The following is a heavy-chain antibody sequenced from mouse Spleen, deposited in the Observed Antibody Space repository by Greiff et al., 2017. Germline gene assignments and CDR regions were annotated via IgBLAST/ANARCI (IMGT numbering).Heavy chain of an antibody. CDR3: ARGALYYYGSYWYFDV. Sequence: EVKLVESGGGLVQPGGSLKLSCATSGFTFSDYYMYWVRQTPEKRLEWVAYISNGGGSTYYPDTVKGRFTISRDNAKNTLYLQMSRLKSEDTAMYYCARGALYYYGSYWYFDVWGAGTTVTVSS. CDR2: ISNGGGST. D-gene: IGHD1-1*01. CDR1: GFTFSDYY. V-gene: IGHV5-12*02. J-gene: IGHJ1*01.